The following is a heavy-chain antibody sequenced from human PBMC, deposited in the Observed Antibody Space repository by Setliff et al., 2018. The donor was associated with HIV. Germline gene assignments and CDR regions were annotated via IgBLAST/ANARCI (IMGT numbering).Heavy chain of an antibody. CDR1: GYFFSRYA. D-gene: IGHD2-15*01. V-gene: IGHV1-2*02. CDR3: ARGAADNYYYYMDI. CDR2: INPKTGDT. Sequence: ASVKVSCKASGYFFSRYAFIWVRQAPGQGLQWMGWINPKTGDTNYAQKFQGRVTMTRDTSISTLYMELSRLRSEDTAIYYCARGAADNYYYYMDIWGKGTTVTVSS. J-gene: IGHJ6*03.